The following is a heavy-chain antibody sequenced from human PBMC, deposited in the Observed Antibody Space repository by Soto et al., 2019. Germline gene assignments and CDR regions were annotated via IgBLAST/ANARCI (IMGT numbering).Heavy chain of an antibody. CDR3: ATDISYRGSMTAPY. D-gene: IGHD2-21*02. CDR2: SSSSSRTT. J-gene: IGHJ4*02. Sequence: EVQLVESGGGLVQPGGSLRLSCAASGFTFSTYNMIWVRQAPGKGLEWVAYSSSSSRTTYYADSVKGRFTISRDNAKNTLYLQMNSLRNEVTAVYYCATDISYRGSMTAPYWGQGTLVTVSS. CDR1: GFTFSTYN. V-gene: IGHV3-48*02.